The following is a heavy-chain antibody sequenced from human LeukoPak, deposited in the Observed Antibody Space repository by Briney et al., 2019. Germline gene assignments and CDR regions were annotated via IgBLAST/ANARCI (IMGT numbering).Heavy chain of an antibody. D-gene: IGHD3-22*01. Sequence: AGGSLRLSCAASGFTFSSYSMNWVRQAPGKGLEWVSYISSSSSTIYYADSVKGRFTISRDNAKNSLYLQMNSLRAEDTAVYYCAKDHYYDSSGYYPFDYWGQGTLVTVSS. CDR1: GFTFSSYS. CDR3: AKDHYYDSSGYYPFDY. CDR2: ISSSSSTI. J-gene: IGHJ4*02. V-gene: IGHV3-48*01.